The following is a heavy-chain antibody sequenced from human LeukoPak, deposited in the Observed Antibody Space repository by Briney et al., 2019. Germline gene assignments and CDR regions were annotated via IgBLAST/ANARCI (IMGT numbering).Heavy chain of an antibody. V-gene: IGHV5-51*01. CDR1: GYRFTTYW. J-gene: IGHJ4*02. D-gene: IGHD3-22*01. CDR3: ARHGNDDSSGYPIDY. CDR2: IYPGDSDT. Sequence: GESLKISCKGSGYRFTTYWIGWVRQMPGKGLEWMGIIYPGDSDTRYSPSFQGQVTISADKSISTAYLQWSSLKASDTAMYYCARHGNDDSSGYPIDYWGQGTLVTVSS.